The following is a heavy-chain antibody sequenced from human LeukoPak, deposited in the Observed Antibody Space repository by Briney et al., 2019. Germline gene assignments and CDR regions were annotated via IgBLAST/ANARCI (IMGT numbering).Heavy chain of an antibody. CDR1: GYSISSGYH. V-gene: IGHV4-38-2*02. D-gene: IGHD6-13*01. CDR2: IYRSGST. J-gene: IGHJ5*02. Sequence: PSETLSLTCTVSGYSISSGYHWGWIRQPPGKGLEWIGSIYRSGSTYYNPSLDPSLKSRVIISVDTSKNQFSLKLSSVTAADTAVYYCARGKSAASAYNWFDPWGQGTLVTVSS. CDR3: ARGKSAASAYNWFDP.